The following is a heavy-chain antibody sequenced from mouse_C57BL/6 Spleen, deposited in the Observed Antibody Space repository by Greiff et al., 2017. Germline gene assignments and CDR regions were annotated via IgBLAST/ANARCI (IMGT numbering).Heavy chain of an antibody. CDR1: GFTFSNYY. D-gene: IGHD4-1*02. Sequence: EVQVVESEGGLVQPGSSMKLSCTASGFTFSNYYMAWVRQVPEKGLEWVANINYDGSSTYYLDTLKSRFIISRDNAKTILYLQMSSLKSEDTTTYYCATTEKDWYFDFWGKGTTVTVSS. V-gene: IGHV5-16*01. J-gene: IGHJ1*03. CDR3: ATTEKDWYFDF. CDR2: INYDGSST.